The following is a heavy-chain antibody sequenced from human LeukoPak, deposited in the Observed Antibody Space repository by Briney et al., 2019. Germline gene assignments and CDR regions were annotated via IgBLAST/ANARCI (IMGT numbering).Heavy chain of an antibody. J-gene: IGHJ4*02. CDR2: IYYSGST. Sequence: SQTLSLTCTVSGGSISSGGYYWSWIRQHPGKGLEWIGYIYYSGSTYYNPSLKSRVTLSVDTSKNQFSLKLSSVTAADTAVYYCARGPLWFGELPFDYWGQGTLVTVSS. D-gene: IGHD3-10*01. CDR3: ARGPLWFGELPFDY. V-gene: IGHV4-31*03. CDR1: GGSISSGGYY.